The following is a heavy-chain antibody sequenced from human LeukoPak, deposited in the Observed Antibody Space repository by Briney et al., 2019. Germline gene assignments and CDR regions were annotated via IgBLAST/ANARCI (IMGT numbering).Heavy chain of an antibody. J-gene: IGHJ4*02. D-gene: IGHD3-10*01. Sequence: SETLSLTCIVSGGSISRGSYFWGWIRQPPGKGLQWIGSISYSGDTYSNPSLASRVTMSVDTSKNQFSLKLSSVTAADTAVYYCARAGGFGESLIFDSWGQGTLVTVSS. CDR3: ARAGGFGESLIFDS. CDR1: GGSISRGSYF. CDR2: ISYSGDT. V-gene: IGHV4-39*07.